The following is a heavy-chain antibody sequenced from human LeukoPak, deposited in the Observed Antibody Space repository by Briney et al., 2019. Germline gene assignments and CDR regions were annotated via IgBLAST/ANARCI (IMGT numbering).Heavy chain of an antibody. J-gene: IGHJ6*03. D-gene: IGHD5-12*01. V-gene: IGHV3-30*02. Sequence: GRSLRLSCAASGFTFSSYGMHWVRQAPGKGLEWVTFIRYDGSNKYYADSVKGRFIISRDNSKNTLYLQMNSLRAEDTAVYYCAKDTVKVTTIRRVPHYMDVWGKGTTVTISS. CDR3: AKDTVKVTTIRRVPHYMDV. CDR2: IRYDGSNK. CDR1: GFTFSSYG.